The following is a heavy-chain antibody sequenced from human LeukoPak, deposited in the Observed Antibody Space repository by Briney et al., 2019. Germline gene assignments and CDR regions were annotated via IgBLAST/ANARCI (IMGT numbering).Heavy chain of an antibody. CDR1: GYTFTGYY. D-gene: IGHD6-13*01. J-gene: IGHJ4*02. V-gene: IGHV1-2*02. Sequence: ASVKVSCKASGYTFTGYYMHWVRQAPGQGLEWMGWINPNSGGTHYAQKFQGRVTMTRDTSISTAYMELSRLRSDDTAVYYCARGYSIAAAGILDYWGQGTLVTVSS. CDR3: ARGYSIAAAGILDY. CDR2: INPNSGGT.